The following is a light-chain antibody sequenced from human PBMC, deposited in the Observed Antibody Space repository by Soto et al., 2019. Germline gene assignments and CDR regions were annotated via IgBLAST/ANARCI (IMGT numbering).Light chain of an antibody. CDR2: DVT. V-gene: IGLV2-14*03. Sequence: QSALTQPASVSGSPGQSITISCTGTSSDVGGSNFVSWYQHHPGKAPKLIIYDVTRRPSGVSNRFSGSKSGNTASLTISGLAVDDAADYCCTSFSSSITLLVFGGGTKLTVL. CDR3: TSFSSSITLLV. CDR1: SSDVGGSNF. J-gene: IGLJ2*01.